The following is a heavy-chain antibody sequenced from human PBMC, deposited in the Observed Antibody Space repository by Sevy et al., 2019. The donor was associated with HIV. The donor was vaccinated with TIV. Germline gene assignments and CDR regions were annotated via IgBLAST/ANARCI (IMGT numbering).Heavy chain of an antibody. V-gene: IGHV3-30*18. CDR1: GFTFNGYG. CDR2: ILYDGSNE. J-gene: IGHJ4*02. D-gene: IGHD3-10*01. CDR3: AKGLHYGSGSYYGGTDY. Sequence: GSLRLSCAASGFTFNGYGMHWVRQAPGKGLEGVAGILYDGSNEYYADSVKGRFTISRDNSKNTEYLQMNRLRTEDTAVYYCAKGLHYGSGSYYGGTDYWGQGTLVTVSS.